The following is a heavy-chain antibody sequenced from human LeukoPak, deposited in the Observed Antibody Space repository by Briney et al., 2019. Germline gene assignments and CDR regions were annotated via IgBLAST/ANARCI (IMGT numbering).Heavy chain of an antibody. Sequence: PGGSLRLSCAASGFTFSSYAMSWVRQAPGKGLEWVSAISGSGGSTYYADSVKGRFTISRDNSKNTLYLQMNSLRAEDTAVYYCARGQDSVIVVVPAATPFDYWGQGTLVTVSS. D-gene: IGHD2-2*01. CDR2: ISGSGGST. J-gene: IGHJ4*02. CDR1: GFTFSSYA. CDR3: ARGQDSVIVVVPAATPFDY. V-gene: IGHV3-23*01.